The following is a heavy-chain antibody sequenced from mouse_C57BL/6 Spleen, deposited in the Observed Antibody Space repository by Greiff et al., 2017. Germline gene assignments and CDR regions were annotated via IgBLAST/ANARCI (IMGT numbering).Heavy chain of an antibody. CDR2: INPNNGGT. CDR3: ARSGYSNVYYAMDY. Sequence: VQLQQSGPELVKPGASVKMSCKASGYTFTDYNMHWVKQSHGKSLEWIGYINPNNGGTSYNQKFKGKATLTVNKSSSTAYMELRSLTSEDSAVYYCARSGYSNVYYAMDYWGQGTSVTVSS. V-gene: IGHV1-22*01. J-gene: IGHJ4*01. CDR1: GYTFTDYN. D-gene: IGHD2-5*01.